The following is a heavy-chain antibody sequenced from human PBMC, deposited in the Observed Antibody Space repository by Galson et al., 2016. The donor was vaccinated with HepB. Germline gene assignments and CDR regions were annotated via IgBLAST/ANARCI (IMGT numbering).Heavy chain of an antibody. CDR3: ARVGVIPYYYYGMDV. V-gene: IGHV3-74*01. CDR2: INSDGSST. CDR1: GFTFSNAW. J-gene: IGHJ6*01. Sequence: SLRLSCAASGFTFSNAWMSWVRQAPGKGLVWVSRINSDGSSTHYADSVKGRFTISRDNAKNTVYLQMNSLRVEDTAVYYCARVGVIPYYYYGMDVWGQGTMVIVSS. D-gene: IGHD3-10*01.